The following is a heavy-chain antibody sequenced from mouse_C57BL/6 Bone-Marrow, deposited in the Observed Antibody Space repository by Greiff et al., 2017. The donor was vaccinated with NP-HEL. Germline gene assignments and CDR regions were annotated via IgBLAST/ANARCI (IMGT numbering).Heavy chain of an antibody. CDR3: VRQRGVYYFDY. Sequence: EAGGGLVQPKGSLKLSCAASGFSFNTYAMNWVRQAPGKGLEWVARIRSKSNNYATYYADSVKDRFTISRDDSESMLYLQMNNLKTEDTAMYYCVRQRGVYYFDYWGQGTTLTVSS. CDR1: GFSFNTYA. J-gene: IGHJ2*01. V-gene: IGHV10-1*01. CDR2: IRSKSNNYAT.